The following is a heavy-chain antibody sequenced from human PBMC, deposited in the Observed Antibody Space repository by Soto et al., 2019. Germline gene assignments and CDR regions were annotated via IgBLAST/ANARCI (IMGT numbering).Heavy chain of an antibody. J-gene: IGHJ4*02. Sequence: EVQLLESGGGLVQPGGSLRLSCAASGFTFSSYAMTWVRQAPGKGLEWVSGISGGGASKYYADSVKGRFTISRDNSKNTLYLQMNSLRAEDTAVYYCGKDLYYFEYWGQGTLVTVSS. CDR1: GFTFSSYA. V-gene: IGHV3-23*01. CDR3: GKDLYYFEY. CDR2: ISGGGASK.